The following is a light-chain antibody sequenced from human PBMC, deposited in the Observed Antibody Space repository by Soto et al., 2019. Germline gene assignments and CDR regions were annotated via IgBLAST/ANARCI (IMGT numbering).Light chain of an antibody. V-gene: IGKV3-20*01. CDR2: AAS. Sequence: IVLTQSPGTLSLSPGERATLSCRASESVSIIYLAWYQQRTGQAPRLLIYAASYRAPGIPDRLSGSGSGTDYSLTISRLEPEYFAVDYCQQWGNSHRITFGGGTRVEI. CDR1: ESVSIIY. CDR3: QQWGNSHRIT. J-gene: IGKJ4*01.